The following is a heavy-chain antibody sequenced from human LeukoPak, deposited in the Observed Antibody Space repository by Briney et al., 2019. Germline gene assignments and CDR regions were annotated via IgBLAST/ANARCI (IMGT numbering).Heavy chain of an antibody. CDR2: IYHSGST. Sequence: SSETLSLTCTVSGYSISSGYYWGWIRQPPGKGLEWIGSIYHSGSTYYNPSLKSRVTISVDTSKNQFSLKLSSVTAADTAVYYCARDRAVAGGVDYWGQGTLVTVSS. CDR3: ARDRAVAGGVDY. V-gene: IGHV4-38-2*02. D-gene: IGHD6-19*01. CDR1: GYSISSGYY. J-gene: IGHJ4*02.